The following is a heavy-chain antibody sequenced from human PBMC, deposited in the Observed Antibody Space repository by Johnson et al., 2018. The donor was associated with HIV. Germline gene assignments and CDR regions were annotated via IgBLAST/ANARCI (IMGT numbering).Heavy chain of an antibody. CDR2: ISYDANNK. CDR3: ARVPFPRPTSPNYINDAFDI. CDR1: GFTFSSYG. Sequence: QVQLVESGGGVVQPGRSLRLSCVASGFTFSSYGMHWVRQAPGKGLEWVAVISYDANNKYYADSVKGRFTISRDNSKNTLYLQMNSLTTEDTAMYYCARVPFPRPTSPNYINDAFDIWGQGTMVTVSS. V-gene: IGHV3-30*03. J-gene: IGHJ3*02. D-gene: IGHD4-11*01.